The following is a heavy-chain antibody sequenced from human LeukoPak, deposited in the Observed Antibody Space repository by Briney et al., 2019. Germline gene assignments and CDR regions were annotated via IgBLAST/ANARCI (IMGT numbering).Heavy chain of an antibody. CDR2: IYSSGST. CDR1: GGSISSGGYY. Sequence: SQTLSLTCTVSGGSISSGGYYWSWIRQHPGKGLEWIGYIYSSGSTYYNPSLKSRVTISVDTSKNQFSLKLSSVTAADTAVYYCAVYPPQPHYDWGQGTTVTVSS. J-gene: IGHJ6*02. D-gene: IGHD3-3*01. V-gene: IGHV4-31*03. CDR3: AVYPPQPHYD.